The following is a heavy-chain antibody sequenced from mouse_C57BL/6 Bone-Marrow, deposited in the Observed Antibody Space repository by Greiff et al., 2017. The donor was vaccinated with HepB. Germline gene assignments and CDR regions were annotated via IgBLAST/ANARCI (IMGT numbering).Heavy chain of an antibody. CDR3: ARSGFPDY. J-gene: IGHJ2*01. Sequence: VQFQQPGAELVMPGASVKLSCKASGYTFTSYWMHWVKQRPGQGLEWIGEIDPSDSYTNYNQKFKGKSTLTVDKSSSTAYMQLSSLTSEDSAVYYCARSGFPDYWGQGTTLTVSS. CDR1: GYTFTSYW. CDR2: IDPSDSYT. V-gene: IGHV1-69*01.